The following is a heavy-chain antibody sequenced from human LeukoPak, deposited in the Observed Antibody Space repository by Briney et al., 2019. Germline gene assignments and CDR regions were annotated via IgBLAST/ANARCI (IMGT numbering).Heavy chain of an antibody. CDR2: ISSSSSTI. CDR1: GFTFSSYS. Sequence: PGGSLRLSCAASGFTFSSYSMNWVRQAPGKGLEWVSYISSSSSTIYYADSVKGRFTISRDNAKNSLYLQMNSLRDEDTAVYYCARDTFYCGGGCYSGLHDAFDIWGQGTMVTVSS. J-gene: IGHJ3*02. V-gene: IGHV3-48*02. CDR3: ARDTFYCGGGCYSGLHDAFDI. D-gene: IGHD2-21*02.